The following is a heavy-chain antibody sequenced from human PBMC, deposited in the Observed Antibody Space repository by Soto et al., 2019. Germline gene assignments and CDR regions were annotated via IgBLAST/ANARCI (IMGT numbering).Heavy chain of an antibody. CDR1: VGSISSGGYY. CDR2: IYYSGST. D-gene: IGHD3-16*02. V-gene: IGHV4-31*03. CDR3: ARGSLGGVIVSYYFDY. Sequence: SETLSLTCTVSVGSISSGGYYWSWIRQHPGKGLEWIGYIYYSGSTYYNPSLKSRVTISVDTSKNQFSLKLSSVTAADTAVYYCARGSLGGVIVSYYFDYWGQGTLVTVSS. J-gene: IGHJ4*02.